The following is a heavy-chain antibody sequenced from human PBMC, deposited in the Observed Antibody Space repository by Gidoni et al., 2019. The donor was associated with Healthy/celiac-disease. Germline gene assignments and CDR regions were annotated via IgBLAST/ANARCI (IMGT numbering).Heavy chain of an antibody. D-gene: IGHD6-6*01. CDR2: ISSSSSYI. V-gene: IGHV3-21*01. CDR1: GFTFSTHS. Sequence: EVQLVESGGGLVKPGGSLRLSCAASGFTFSTHSMNWVRQAPGKGLEWVSSISSSSSYIYYADSVKGRFTISRDNAKNSLYLQMNSLRAEDTAVYYCARDAVPLSRLDAFDIWGQGTMVTVSS. CDR3: ARDAVPLSRLDAFDI. J-gene: IGHJ3*02.